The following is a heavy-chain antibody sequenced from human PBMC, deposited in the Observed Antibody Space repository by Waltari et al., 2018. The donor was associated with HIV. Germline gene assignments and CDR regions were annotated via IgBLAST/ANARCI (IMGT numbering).Heavy chain of an antibody. V-gene: IGHV3-53*02. D-gene: IGHD3-16*01. Sequence: EVQLVETGGGLIQPGGSLRLSCAASGFTVSRNYMSWVRPAPGKGLEWVSVIYSGGSTYYADSVKGRFTISRDNSKNTLYLQMNSLRAEDTAVYYCAREGGAKGADYGMDVWGQGTTVTVSS. J-gene: IGHJ6*02. CDR3: AREGGAKGADYGMDV. CDR1: GFTVSRNY. CDR2: IYSGGST.